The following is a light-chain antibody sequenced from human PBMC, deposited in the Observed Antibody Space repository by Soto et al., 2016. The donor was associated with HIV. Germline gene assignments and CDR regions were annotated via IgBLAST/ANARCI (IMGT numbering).Light chain of an antibody. CDR1: QSLLNSDGYNS. CDR2: LGS. Sequence: DIVMTQSPLSLPVTPGEPASISCRSSQSLLNSDGYNSLDWYLQKPGQPPQLLIYLGSNRASGVPDRFSGSATGTDFTLKISRVEAEDVGVYYCMQSLQTQYTFGRGDQAWRSN. CDR3: MQSLQTQYT. J-gene: IGKJ2*01. V-gene: IGKV2-28*01.